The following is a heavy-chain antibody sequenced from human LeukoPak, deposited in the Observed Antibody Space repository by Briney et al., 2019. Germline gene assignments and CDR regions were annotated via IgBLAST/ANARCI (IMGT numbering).Heavy chain of an antibody. CDR2: IYHSGST. Sequence: SETLSLTCAVSGYSISSGYYWGWSRQPPGKGLEWVGSIYHSGSTYYNPPLKSRVTISVDTSKNQFSLKLSSVTAADTAVYYCARMGDYYYMDVWGKGTTVTVSS. CDR3: ARMGDYYYMDV. CDR1: GYSISSGYY. V-gene: IGHV4-38-2*01. J-gene: IGHJ6*03.